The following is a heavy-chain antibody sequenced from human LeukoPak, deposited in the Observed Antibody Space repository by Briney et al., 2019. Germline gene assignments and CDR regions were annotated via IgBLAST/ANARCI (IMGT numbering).Heavy chain of an antibody. V-gene: IGHV1-3*01. Sequence: GASVKVSCKASGYTFTSYAMHWVRRAPGQRLEWMGWINAGNGNTKYSQKFQGRVTITRDTSASTAYMELSSLRSEDTAVYYCARQPDIVVVPAAIQGMDVWGQGTTVTVSS. J-gene: IGHJ6*02. CDR3: ARQPDIVVVPAAIQGMDV. CDR2: INAGNGNT. D-gene: IGHD2-2*01. CDR1: GYTFTSYA.